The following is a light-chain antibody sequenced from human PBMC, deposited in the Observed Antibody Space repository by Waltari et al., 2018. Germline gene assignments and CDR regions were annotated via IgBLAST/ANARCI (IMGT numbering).Light chain of an antibody. J-gene: IGLJ3*02. V-gene: IGLV2-14*03. Sequence: QSALTQPASVSGSPGQSITISCTGTSSDVGGYNYVSWYQQHSGKAPKLMIYDVSNRPSVVSNRFSGSKSGNTASLTISGLQAEDEADYYCSSYTSSSGVFGGGTKLTVL. CDR1: SSDVGGYNY. CDR2: DVS. CDR3: SSYTSSSGV.